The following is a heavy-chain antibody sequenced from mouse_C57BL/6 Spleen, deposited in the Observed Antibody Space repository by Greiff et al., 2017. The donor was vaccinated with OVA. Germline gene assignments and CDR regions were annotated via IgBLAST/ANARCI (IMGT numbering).Heavy chain of an antibody. CDR3: AREGMDSSGLFAY. V-gene: IGHV1-53*01. CDR1: GYTFTSYW. CDR2: INPSNGGT. D-gene: IGHD3-2*02. Sequence: QVQLKQPGTELVKPGASVKLSCKASGYTFTSYWMHWVKQRPGQGLEWIGNINPSNGGTNYNEKFKSKATLTVDKSSSTAYMQLSSLTSEDSAVYYCAREGMDSSGLFAYWGQGTLVTVSA. J-gene: IGHJ3*01.